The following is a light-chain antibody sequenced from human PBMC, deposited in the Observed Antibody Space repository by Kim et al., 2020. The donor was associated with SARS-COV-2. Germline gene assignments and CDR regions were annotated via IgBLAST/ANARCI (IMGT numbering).Light chain of an antibody. V-gene: IGLV4-60*03. CDR2: LEGSGSY. J-gene: IGLJ3*02. CDR1: SGHINYI. Sequence: QLVLTQSSSASASLGSSVKLTCTLSSGHINYIIAWHQQQPGKAPRYLMKLEGSGSYNRGSGVPDRYSGSSSGADRYLTISNLQSDDEADYYCETWDTNTRVFGGGTKLTVL. CDR3: ETWDTNTRV.